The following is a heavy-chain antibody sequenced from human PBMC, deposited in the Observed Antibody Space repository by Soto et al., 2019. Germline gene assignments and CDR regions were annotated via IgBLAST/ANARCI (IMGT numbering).Heavy chain of an antibody. J-gene: IGHJ4*02. CDR3: ARSDWTYDILTGYYDY. D-gene: IGHD3-9*01. CDR2: INPNSGGT. CDR1: GYTFTGYY. Sequence: ASVKVSCKASGYTFTGYYMHWVRQAPGQGLEWMGWINPNSGGTNYAQKFQGWVTMTRDTSISTAYMELSRLRSDDTAVYYCARSDWTYDILTGYYDYWGQGTLVTVSS. V-gene: IGHV1-2*04.